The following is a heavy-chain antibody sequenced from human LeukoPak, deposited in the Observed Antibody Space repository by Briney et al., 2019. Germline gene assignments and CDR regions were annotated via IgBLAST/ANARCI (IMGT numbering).Heavy chain of an antibody. CDR1: GGSIRNNNYY. V-gene: IGHV4-39*01. CDR3: ARNPSVAGGYNWFDP. J-gene: IGHJ5*02. CDR2: VHYTGSS. Sequence: SETLSLTCTVSGGSIRNNNYYWGWIRQPPGKGLEWIGSVHYTGSSYYSPSLKSRVTISVDTSKNQFSLKLSSVTAADTAVYYCARNPSVAGGYNWFDPWGQGTLVTVSS. D-gene: IGHD6-19*01.